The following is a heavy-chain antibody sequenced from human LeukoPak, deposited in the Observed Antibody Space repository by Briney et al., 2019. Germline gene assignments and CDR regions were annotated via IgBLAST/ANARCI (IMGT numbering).Heavy chain of an antibody. Sequence: SETLSLTCTVSGGSISSSSYYWGWIRQPPGKGLEWIGSIYHSGSTYYNPSLKSRVTISVDTSKNQFSLKLSSVTAADTAVYYCARPLWSNYYYYYYMDVWGKGITVTVSS. CDR2: IYHSGST. D-gene: IGHD5-18*01. V-gene: IGHV4-39*07. CDR1: GGSISSSSYY. CDR3: ARPLWSNYYYYYYMDV. J-gene: IGHJ6*03.